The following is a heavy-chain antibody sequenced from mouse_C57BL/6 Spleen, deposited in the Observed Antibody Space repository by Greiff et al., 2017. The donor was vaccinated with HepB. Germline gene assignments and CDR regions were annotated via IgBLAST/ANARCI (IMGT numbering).Heavy chain of an antibody. V-gene: IGHV5-17*01. CDR1: GFTFRDYG. CDR2: ISSGSSTI. CDR3: AGNWYFDV. J-gene: IGHJ1*03. Sequence: EVKLMESGGGLVKPGGSLKLSCAASGFTFRDYGMHWVRQAPEKGLEWVAYISSGSSTIYYADTVKGRFTISRDNAKNTLFLQMTSLRSEDTAMYYCAGNWYFDVWGTGTTVTVSS.